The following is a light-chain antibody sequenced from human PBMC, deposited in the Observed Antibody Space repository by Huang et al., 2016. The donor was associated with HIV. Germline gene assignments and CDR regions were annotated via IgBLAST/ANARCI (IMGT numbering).Light chain of an antibody. Sequence: DIQMTQSPSSLSASVGDRVTITCRASQSISTYLNWYQHKSGEAPKLLIYGVSNLQSGAPSRFSGSGSGTDFTLTINSLQPEDFATYSCQQSYATPWTFGQGTKVEIK. CDR3: QQSYATPWT. J-gene: IGKJ1*01. CDR2: GVS. CDR1: QSISTY. V-gene: IGKV1-39*01.